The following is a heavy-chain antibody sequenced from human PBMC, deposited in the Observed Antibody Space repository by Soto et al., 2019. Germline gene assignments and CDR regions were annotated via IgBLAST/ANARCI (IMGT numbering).Heavy chain of an antibody. CDR1: GGSISSSSYY. Sequence: SETLSLTCTVSGGSISSSSYYWGWIRQPPGKGLEWIGRIYYSGSTYYNPSLKSRVTISVDTSKNQFSLKLSSVTAADTAVYYCARDYVGSLEWLLYWYFDLWGRGTLVTVSS. J-gene: IGHJ2*01. D-gene: IGHD3-3*01. CDR3: ARDYVGSLEWLLYWYFDL. CDR2: IYYSGST. V-gene: IGHV4-39*07.